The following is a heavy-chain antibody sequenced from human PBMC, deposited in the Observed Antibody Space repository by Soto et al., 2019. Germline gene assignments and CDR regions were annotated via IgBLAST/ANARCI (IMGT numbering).Heavy chain of an antibody. CDR2: IIPIFGTA. V-gene: IGHV1-69*01. CDR3: ARPLGRSPLFDY. J-gene: IGHJ4*02. Sequence: QVQLVQSGAEVKKPGSSVKVSCKASGGTFSNYTINWVRQAPGQGLEWMGGIIPIFGTASYAQKFQGRVTITADESTSTAYMELSSLRSEDTAVYYCARPLGRSPLFDYWGQGTLGTVSS. D-gene: IGHD3-10*01. CDR1: GGTFSNYT.